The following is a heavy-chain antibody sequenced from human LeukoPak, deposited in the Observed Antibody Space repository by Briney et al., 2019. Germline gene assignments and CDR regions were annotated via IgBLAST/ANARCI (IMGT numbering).Heavy chain of an antibody. D-gene: IGHD4-23*01. CDR1: GFTFSGSA. CDR3: TRLGEMTVVTTSFDY. Sequence: GGSLRLSCAASGFTFSGSAIHWVRQASGRGLEWVGRIRSKNRNYATAFAASVKGRFTIPRDDSKNTAYLQMTSLETEDTAVYYCTRLGEMTVVTTSFDYWGQGTLVTVSS. V-gene: IGHV3-73*01. J-gene: IGHJ4*02. CDR2: IRSKNRNYAT.